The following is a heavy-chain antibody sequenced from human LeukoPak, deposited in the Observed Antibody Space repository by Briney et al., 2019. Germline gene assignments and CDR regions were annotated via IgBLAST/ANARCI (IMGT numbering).Heavy chain of an antibody. Sequence: PSQTLSLTCTVSGGSISSGSYYWSWIRQPAGKGLEWIGRIYTSVITNSTASLRSPVTISVDTSKNQFSLKLSSVTAAATAVYYCERDTYCTNGVSSPKGNWFDPWGQGTLVTVSS. CDR1: GGSISSGSYY. CDR3: ERDTYCTNGVSSPKGNWFDP. V-gene: IGHV4-61*02. J-gene: IGHJ5*02. CDR2: IYTSVIT. D-gene: IGHD2-8*01.